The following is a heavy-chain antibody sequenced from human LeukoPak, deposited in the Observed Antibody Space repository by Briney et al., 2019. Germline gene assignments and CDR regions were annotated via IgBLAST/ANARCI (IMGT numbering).Heavy chain of an antibody. CDR3: AKDLRSGDSSGYYYQGEDY. J-gene: IGHJ4*02. D-gene: IGHD3-22*01. Sequence: PGGSLRLSCAASGFTFSSYAMSWVRQAPGKGLEWVSAISGSGGSTYYADSVKGRFTISRDNSKNTLYLQMNSLRAEDTAVYYCAKDLRSGDSSGYYYQGEDYWGQGTLVTVSS. V-gene: IGHV3-23*01. CDR1: GFTFSSYA. CDR2: ISGSGGST.